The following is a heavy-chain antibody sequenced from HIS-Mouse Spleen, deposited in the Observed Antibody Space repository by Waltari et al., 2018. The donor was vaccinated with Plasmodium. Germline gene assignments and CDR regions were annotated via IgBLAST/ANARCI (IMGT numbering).Heavy chain of an antibody. CDR3: ARDQGYDFWSAQNWFDP. V-gene: IGHV3-7*01. J-gene: IGHJ5*02. Sequence: AAYGFTFRSFWLRWVRQAPGKGLEWVANIKQDGSEKSYVDSGKGRFTISRDNAKNSLYLQMNSLRAEDTAVYYCARDQGYDFWSAQNWFDPWGQGTLVTVSS. CDR1: GFTFRSFW. D-gene: IGHD3-3*01. CDR2: IKQDGSEK.